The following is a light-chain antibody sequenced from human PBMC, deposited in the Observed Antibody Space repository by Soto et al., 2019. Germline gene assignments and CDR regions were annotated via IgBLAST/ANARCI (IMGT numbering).Light chain of an antibody. V-gene: IGKV3-11*01. Sequence: EIVLTQSPATLSLSPGERATLSCRASQSVSSYLACYQQKPGQAPRLLLYDASNRATCIPARFSGSGSGTDFTLTISSLEPEDFAVYYCQKRSNWLLTFGGGTKVEIK. CDR3: QKRSNWLLT. CDR2: DAS. J-gene: IGKJ4*01. CDR1: QSVSSY.